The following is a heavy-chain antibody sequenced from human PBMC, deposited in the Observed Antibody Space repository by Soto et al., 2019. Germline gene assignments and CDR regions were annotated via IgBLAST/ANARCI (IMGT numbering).Heavy chain of an antibody. CDR2: IYWDDDK. J-gene: IGHJ6*02. CDR3: ARRGGGGNYYYYYGMDV. CDR1: GFSLSTSGVG. Sequence: SGPTLVNPTQTLTLTCTFSGFSLSTSGVGVGWIRQPPGKALEWLALIYWDDDKRYSPSLKSRLTITKDTSKNQVVLTMTNMDPVDTATYYCARRGGGGNYYYYYGMDVWGQGTTVTVSS. D-gene: IGHD2-15*01. V-gene: IGHV2-5*02.